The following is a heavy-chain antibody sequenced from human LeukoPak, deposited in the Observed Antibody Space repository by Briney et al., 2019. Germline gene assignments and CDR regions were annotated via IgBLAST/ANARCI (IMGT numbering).Heavy chain of an antibody. CDR1: GGTFSSYA. V-gene: IGHV1-69*05. Sequence: SVKVSCKASGGTFSSYAISWVRQAPGQGLEWMGRIIPIFGTANYAQKFQGRVTITTDESTSTAYMELSSLRSEDTAVYYCARSYYYGSSGYWRFDYWGQGTLVSVSS. J-gene: IGHJ4*02. CDR3: ARSYYYGSSGYWRFDY. CDR2: IIPIFGTA. D-gene: IGHD3-22*01.